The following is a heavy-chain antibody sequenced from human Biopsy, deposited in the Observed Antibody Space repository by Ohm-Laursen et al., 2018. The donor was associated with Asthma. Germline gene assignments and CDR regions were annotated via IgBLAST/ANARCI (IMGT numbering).Heavy chain of an antibody. CDR2: IMTVFGTT. J-gene: IGHJ6*02. D-gene: IGHD6-19*01. Sequence: SVKVSCKSPGGTFSNFAISWVRQAPGQGLEWLGGIMTVFGTTNYAQKFQGRVTITADESTSTAYMEVASLRSEDTAIYYCARCQVGYSSGWSLLLKKIYYSGMDVWGQGTAVTVSS. CDR1: GGTFSNFA. CDR3: ARCQVGYSSGWSLLLKKIYYSGMDV. V-gene: IGHV1-69*13.